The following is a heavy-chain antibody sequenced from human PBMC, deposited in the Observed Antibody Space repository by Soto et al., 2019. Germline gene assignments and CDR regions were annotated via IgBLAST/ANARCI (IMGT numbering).Heavy chain of an antibody. D-gene: IGHD3-16*01. CDR2: IKQDGSEK. CDR3: AREGDYVWGSYFDY. V-gene: IGHV3-7*01. CDR1: GFTFSRYW. Sequence: PGGSLRLSCAASGFTFSRYWMTWGRQAPGKGLEWVAKIKQDGSEKYYVDSVKGRFTISRDNAETSLYLQMDSLRAEDTAVYYCAREGDYVWGSYFDYWGQGTQVTVSS. J-gene: IGHJ4*02.